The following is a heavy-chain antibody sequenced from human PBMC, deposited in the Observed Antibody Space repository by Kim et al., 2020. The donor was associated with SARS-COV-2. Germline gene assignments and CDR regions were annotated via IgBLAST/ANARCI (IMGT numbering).Heavy chain of an antibody. CDR2: TYYRSKWYT. CDR3: GRLTWVSGMFV. CDR1: GDSVSSNSAS. J-gene: IGHJ6*02. Sequence: SQTLSLTCAISGDSVSSNSASWNWIRHSPSRGLEWLGRTYYRSKWYTDYPVSVESRITINPDTSKNQISLQLNSVTPEDTAVYYSGRLTWVSGMFVWGQGTTVTVSS. V-gene: IGHV6-1*01. D-gene: IGHD3-9*01.